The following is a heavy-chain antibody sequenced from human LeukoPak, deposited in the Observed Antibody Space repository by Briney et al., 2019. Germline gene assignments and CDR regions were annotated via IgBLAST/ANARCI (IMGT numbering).Heavy chain of an antibody. Sequence: GGSLRLSCAASGFTFSSYAMSWVRQAPGKGLEWVSAISGSGGSTYYADSVKGRFTISRDNSKNTLYLQMNSLRAEDTAVYYCATRGCSSTSCYPSYYYYYYYMDVWGKGTTVTVSS. J-gene: IGHJ6*03. CDR2: ISGSGGST. V-gene: IGHV3-23*01. CDR3: ATRGCSSTSCYPSYYYYYYYMDV. CDR1: GFTFSSYA. D-gene: IGHD2-2*01.